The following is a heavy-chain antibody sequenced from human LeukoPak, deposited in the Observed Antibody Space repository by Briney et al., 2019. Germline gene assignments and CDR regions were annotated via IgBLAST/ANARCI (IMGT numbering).Heavy chain of an antibody. D-gene: IGHD6-13*01. J-gene: IGHJ4*02. Sequence: SETLSLTCAVYGGSFSGYYWSWLRQPPGKGLEWIGEINHSGSTNYNPSLKSRVTISVDTSKNQFSLKLSSVTAADTAVYYCARAPYSSSWMGLDYWGQGTLVTVSS. CDR3: ARAPYSSSWMGLDY. CDR1: GGSFSGYY. CDR2: INHSGST. V-gene: IGHV4-34*01.